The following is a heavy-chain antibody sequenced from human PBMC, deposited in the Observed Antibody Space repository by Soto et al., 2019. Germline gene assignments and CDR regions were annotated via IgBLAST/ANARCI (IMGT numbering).Heavy chain of an antibody. Sequence: SETLSLTCTVSGGSIYRSGYYWGWIRQPPGRGLEWIGNIDYNGVTYSNPSLKSRVTISRDTSKNQFSLKLTSVTAADTALYYCGKVLVGATGHTDSDSWGPGXLVTVYS. CDR3: GKVLVGATGHTDSDS. D-gene: IGHD2-15*01. CDR2: IDYNGVT. V-gene: IGHV4-39*01. CDR1: GGSIYRSGYY. J-gene: IGHJ4*02.